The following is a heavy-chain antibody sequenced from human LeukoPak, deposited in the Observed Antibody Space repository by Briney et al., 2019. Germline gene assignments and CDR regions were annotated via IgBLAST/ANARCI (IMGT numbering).Heavy chain of an antibody. V-gene: IGHV3-30*18. CDR2: ISYDGSNK. Sequence: GGSLRLSWAAAGFTFSSYAMHWVRQAPGKGLEWVAVISYDGSNKYYADSVKGRFTISRDNSKNTLDLQMNSLRAEDTAVYYCAKEGNYYDSSGYYRSYYFDYWGQGTLVTVSS. D-gene: IGHD3-22*01. CDR3: AKEGNYYDSSGYYRSYYFDY. J-gene: IGHJ4*02. CDR1: GFTFSSYA.